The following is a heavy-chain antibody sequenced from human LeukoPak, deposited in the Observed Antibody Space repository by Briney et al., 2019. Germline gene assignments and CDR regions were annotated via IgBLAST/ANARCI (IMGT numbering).Heavy chain of an antibody. J-gene: IGHJ4*02. CDR2: INHRGST. D-gene: IGHD1-26*01. V-gene: IGHV4-4*02. CDR3: ARINSAPDF. CDR1: GDSMNSSNW. Sequence: SGALSLTCAVSGDSMNSSNWWSWVRQTPGKGLEWIGEINHRGSTNYNPSLKSRVTLSVDTSKTQFSLQLSSVTAADTAVYYCARINSAPDFWGQGTLVTVSS.